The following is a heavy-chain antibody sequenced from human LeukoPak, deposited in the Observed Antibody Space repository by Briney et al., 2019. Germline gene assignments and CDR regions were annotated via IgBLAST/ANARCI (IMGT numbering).Heavy chain of an antibody. CDR1: GFTFDDYA. J-gene: IGHJ4*02. CDR3: AKDRYYDSSGYLFDY. D-gene: IGHD3-22*01. V-gene: IGHV3-9*01. Sequence: SLRLSCAASGFTFDDYAMHWVRQAPGKGLEWVSGISWNSGSIGYADSVKGRFTISRDNAKNSLYLQMNSLRAEDTALYYCAKDRYYDSSGYLFDYWGQGTLVTVSS. CDR2: ISWNSGSI.